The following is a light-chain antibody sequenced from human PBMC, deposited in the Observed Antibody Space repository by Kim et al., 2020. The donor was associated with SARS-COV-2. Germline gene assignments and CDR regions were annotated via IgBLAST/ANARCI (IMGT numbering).Light chain of an antibody. CDR1: QSVSSY. V-gene: IGKV3-15*01. CDR2: GAS. Sequence: VSPGESATLSCSARQSVSSYLAWYQQNPGQAPRLLIYGASTRATGIPARFSGSGSGTELTLTISSLQSEDFAVYYCQQYNNWPLTFGQGTKVDIK. J-gene: IGKJ1*01. CDR3: QQYNNWPLT.